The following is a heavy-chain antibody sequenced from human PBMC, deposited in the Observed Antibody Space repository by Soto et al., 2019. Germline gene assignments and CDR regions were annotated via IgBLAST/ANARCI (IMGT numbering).Heavy chain of an antibody. CDR1: GFTLSSYG. CDR3: AKATTRLVLYYYGMDV. V-gene: IGHV3-30*18. CDR2: ISYDGSNK. J-gene: IGHJ6*02. Sequence: GSLRLSCAASGFTLSSYGMHWVRQAPGKGLEWVAVISYDGSNKYYADSVKGRFTISRDNSKNTLYLQMNSLRAEDTAVYYCAKATTRLVLYYYGMDVWGQGTTVTVSS. D-gene: IGHD3-10*01.